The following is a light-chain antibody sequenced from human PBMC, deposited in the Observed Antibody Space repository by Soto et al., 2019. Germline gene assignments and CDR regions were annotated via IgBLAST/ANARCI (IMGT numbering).Light chain of an antibody. Sequence: IVLTQSPGTLSLSPGEGVTLSCRASQPVNSGYLAWYQQKPGQAPRLLMYGVSTRDTGIPDRFSGSGAGTDFTLTIRRLEPGDFAVYYCQVYGSSPKTFCQGTKVEFK. V-gene: IGKV3-20*01. CDR1: QPVNSGY. CDR2: GVS. CDR3: QVYGSSPKT. J-gene: IGKJ1*01.